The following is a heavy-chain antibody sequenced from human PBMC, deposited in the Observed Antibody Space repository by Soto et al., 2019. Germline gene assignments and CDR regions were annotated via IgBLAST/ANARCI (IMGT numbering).Heavy chain of an antibody. CDR1: GYTFTSYY. CDR3: ARGSGTTCGVGYFDY. Sequence: QVQLVQSGAEVKKPGASVKVSCKASGYTFTSYYMHWVRQAPGQGLEWMGIINPSGGSTSYAQKFQCSVTMTRDTSTSTVHLELSSLRSEYTAVYYCARGSGTTCGVGYFDYWGQGTLVTFSS. D-gene: IGHD1-1*01. J-gene: IGHJ4*02. CDR2: INPSGGST. V-gene: IGHV1-46*03.